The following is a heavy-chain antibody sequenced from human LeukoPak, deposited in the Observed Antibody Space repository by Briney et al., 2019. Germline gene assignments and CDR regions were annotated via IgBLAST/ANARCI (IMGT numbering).Heavy chain of an antibody. CDR2: IYYSGSS. V-gene: IGHV4-39*02. CDR1: GGSISGTHFY. J-gene: IGHJ4*02. CDR3: ARLANIRVLYGDYFDY. Sequence: SETLSLTCTVSGGSISGTHFYWGWIRQPPGKGLEWIGSIYYSGSSYYNPSLRSRVTLSVDTSKNHFSLKVNSVTPADTAVYYCARLANIRVLYGDYFDYWGQGSLVTVSS. D-gene: IGHD2/OR15-2a*01.